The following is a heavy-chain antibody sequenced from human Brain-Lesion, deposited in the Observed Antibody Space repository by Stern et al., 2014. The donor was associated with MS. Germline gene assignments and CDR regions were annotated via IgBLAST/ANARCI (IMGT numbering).Heavy chain of an antibody. Sequence: EVHLVESGGGLVKPGGSLRLSCAASGFTFSSYTMNWVRQAPGKGLEWVSSINRGSDYIYYADSVKGRFTISRDNAKNSLYLQMNSLRAEDTALYYCARVETPLADFYYYYGMDVWGQGTTVTVYS. CDR1: GFTFSSYT. CDR3: ARVETPLADFYYYYGMDV. V-gene: IGHV3-21*01. D-gene: IGHD5-18*01. CDR2: INRGSDYI. J-gene: IGHJ6*02.